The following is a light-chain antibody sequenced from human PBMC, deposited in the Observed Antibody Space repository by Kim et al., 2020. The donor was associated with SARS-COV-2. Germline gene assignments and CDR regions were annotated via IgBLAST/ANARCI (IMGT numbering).Light chain of an antibody. CDR2: EVT. CDR3: SSYTSRTTWV. J-gene: IGLJ3*02. CDR1: SSDIGSYNL. V-gene: IGLV2-18*02. Sequence: GQSFTISCTGTSSDIGSYNLVSWYQQPPGTAPKLVIYEVTYRPSGVPDRFSGSKSGNTASLTISGLQAEDEADYYCSSYTSRTTWVFGGGTQLTVL.